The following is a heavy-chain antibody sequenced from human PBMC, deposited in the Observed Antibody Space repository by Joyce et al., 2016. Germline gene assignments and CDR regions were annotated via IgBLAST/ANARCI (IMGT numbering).Heavy chain of an antibody. CDR3: ARDPVPAAMKAHNWFDP. CDR2: ISAYTGDT. D-gene: IGHD2-2*01. CDR1: CYTFVSYG. Sequence: QVQLVQSGGEVKKPGASVRVSCKTSCYTFVSYGINWVRQVPGQGLGLRGWISAYTGDTEVAERFQDRVTLSTDRSSNTAYMDLRSLGSDDTAVYYCARDPVPAAMKAHNWFDPWGQGTLVTVSS. V-gene: IGHV1-18*01. J-gene: IGHJ5*02.